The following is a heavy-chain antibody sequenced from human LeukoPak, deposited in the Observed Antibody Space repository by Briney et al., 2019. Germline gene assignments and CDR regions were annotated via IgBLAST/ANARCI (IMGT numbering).Heavy chain of an antibody. V-gene: IGHV4-34*01. J-gene: IGHJ4*02. CDR2: INHSGST. CDR1: AGSVSGYY. D-gene: IGHD6-19*01. Sequence: SETLSLTCAVSAGSVSGYYWSWIRQPPGKGLEWIGEINHSGSTNYNPSLKSRVTISVDTSKNQFSLKLSSVTAADTAVYYCARSLYSSGAWYFDYWGQGTLVTVSS. CDR3: ARSLYSSGAWYFDY.